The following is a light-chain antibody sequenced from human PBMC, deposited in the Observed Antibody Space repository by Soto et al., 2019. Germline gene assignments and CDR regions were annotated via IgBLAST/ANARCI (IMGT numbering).Light chain of an antibody. V-gene: IGLV2-14*01. CDR1: SSDVGGYNY. J-gene: IGLJ1*01. Sequence: LSEPASFCGSPGPLLTICCNATSSDVGGYNYVSWYQQQPGKAPKLMIYEVSNRPSGGSNRFSGSKSGNTASLTISGLQAEDAADYYCSSYTSSSTYVYRTGTKVTVL. CDR3: SSYTSSSTYV. CDR2: EVS.